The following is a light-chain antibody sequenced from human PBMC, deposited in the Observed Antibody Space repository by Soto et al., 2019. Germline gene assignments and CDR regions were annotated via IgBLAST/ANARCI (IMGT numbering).Light chain of an antibody. CDR3: QQGYNTPRT. CDR2: GAS. V-gene: IGKV1-39*01. CDR1: QLISTY. Sequence: DMQMTPCPSSLHAYVGDRVAITCRASQLISTYLNWYQLKPGKAPKLLIYGASSLQTGVPSRFSGSGSGTDFTLTISSLQPEDFATYYCQQGYNTPRTFGGGTQVDI. J-gene: IGKJ4*01.